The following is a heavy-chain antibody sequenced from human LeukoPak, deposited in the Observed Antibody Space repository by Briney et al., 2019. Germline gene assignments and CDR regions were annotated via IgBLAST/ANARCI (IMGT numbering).Heavy chain of an antibody. J-gene: IGHJ4*02. V-gene: IGHV1-18*01. CDR2: ISAYNGNT. CDR1: GYTFTSYG. D-gene: IGHD3-22*01. CDR3: ARGRAMYYYDSSGYSDY. Sequence: ASVKVSCKASGYTFTSYGISWVRQAPGQGHEWMGWISAYNGNTNYAQKLQGRVTMTTDTSTSTAYMELRSLRSDDTAVYYCARGRAMYYYDSSGYSDYWGQGTLVTVSS.